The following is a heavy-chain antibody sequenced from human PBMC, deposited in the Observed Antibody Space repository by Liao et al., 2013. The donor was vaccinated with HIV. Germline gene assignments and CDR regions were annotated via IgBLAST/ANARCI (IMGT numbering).Heavy chain of an antibody. V-gene: IGHV4-4*07. CDR2: IYYSGST. D-gene: IGHD3-16*01. Sequence: QVQLQESGPGLVKPSETLSLTCTVSGGSISSYYWSWIRQPAGKGLEWIGRIYYSGSTYYNPSLKSRVTISVDTSKNQFSLKLSSVTAADTAVYYCARVREFGALYFFDYWGQEPWSPSPQ. CDR3: ARVREFGALYFFDY. CDR1: GGSISSYY. J-gene: IGHJ4*01.